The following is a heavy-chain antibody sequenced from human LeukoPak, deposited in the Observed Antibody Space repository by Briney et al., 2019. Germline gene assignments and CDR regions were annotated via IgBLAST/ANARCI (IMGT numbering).Heavy chain of an antibody. J-gene: IGHJ3*02. Sequence: GKSLRLSCAASGFTFSSYAIHWVRQAPGKGLEWVAVISFDGSYKYYADSVKGRFTISRDNSKNTLYLQMNSLRSEDTAVYYCARDASPLWFGELLSYAFDIWGQGTMVTVSS. CDR3: ARDASPLWFGELLSYAFDI. D-gene: IGHD3-10*01. V-gene: IGHV3-30*04. CDR1: GFTFSSYA. CDR2: ISFDGSYK.